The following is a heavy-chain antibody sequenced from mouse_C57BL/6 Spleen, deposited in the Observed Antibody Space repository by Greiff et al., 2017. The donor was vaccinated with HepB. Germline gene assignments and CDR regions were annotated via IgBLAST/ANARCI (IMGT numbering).Heavy chain of an antibody. J-gene: IGHJ1*03. CDR3: ARGDLYGYFDV. Sequence: VQLQQPGAELVRPGSSVKLSCKASGYTFTSYWMDWVKQRPGQGLEWIGNIYPSDSETHYNQKFKDKATLTVDKSSSTAYMQLSSLTSEDSAVYYCARGDLYGYFDVWGTGTTVTVSS. D-gene: IGHD2-13*01. V-gene: IGHV1-61*01. CDR2: IYPSDSET. CDR1: GYTFTSYW.